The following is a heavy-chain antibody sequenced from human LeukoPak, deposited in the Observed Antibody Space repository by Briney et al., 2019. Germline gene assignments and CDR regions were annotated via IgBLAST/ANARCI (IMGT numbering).Heavy chain of an antibody. Sequence: GASVKVSCKAFGYTLTSYYMHWVRQAPGQGLEWMGIINPSGGSTSYAQKFQGRVSMTTDTSTSTAYMELRSLRSDDTAVYYCARWGYGIYDLLNYFYYGMDVWGQGTTVTVSS. D-gene: IGHD5/OR15-5a*01. CDR2: INPSGGST. CDR1: GYTLTSYY. CDR3: ARWGYGIYDLLNYFYYGMDV. V-gene: IGHV1-46*01. J-gene: IGHJ6*02.